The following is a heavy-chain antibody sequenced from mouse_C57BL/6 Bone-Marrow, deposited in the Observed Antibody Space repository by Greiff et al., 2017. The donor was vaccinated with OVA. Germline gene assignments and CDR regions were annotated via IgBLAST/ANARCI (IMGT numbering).Heavy chain of an antibody. V-gene: IGHV15-2*01. D-gene: IGHD2-5*01. J-gene: IGHJ3*01. CDR1: DSEVFPIAY. CDR2: ILPSIGRT. CDR3: ARGDYSNYGGFAY. Sequence: VQLQQSGSELRSPGSSVKLSCKDFDSEVFPIAYMSWVRQKPGHGFEWIGGILPSIGRTIYGEKFEDKATLDADTLSNTAYLELNSLTSEDSAIYYCARGDYSNYGGFAYWGQGTLVTVSA.